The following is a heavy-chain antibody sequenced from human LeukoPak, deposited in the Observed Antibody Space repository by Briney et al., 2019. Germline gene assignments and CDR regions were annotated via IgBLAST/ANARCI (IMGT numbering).Heavy chain of an antibody. D-gene: IGHD4-23*01. J-gene: IGHJ3*02. CDR2: IYHSGST. CDR3: ARADYGGNHAFDI. CDR1: GGSISSGGYS. V-gene: IGHV4-30-2*01. Sequence: PSETLSLTCAVSGGSISSGGYSWSWIRQPPGKGLEWIGYIYHSGSTYYNPSLKSRVTISEDRSKNQFSLKLSSVTAADTAVYYCARADYGGNHAFDIWGQGTMVTVSS.